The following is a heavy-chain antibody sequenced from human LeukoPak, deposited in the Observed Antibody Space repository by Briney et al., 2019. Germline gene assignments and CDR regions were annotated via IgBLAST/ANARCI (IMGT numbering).Heavy chain of an antibody. D-gene: IGHD3-10*01. CDR1: GFTFSNYW. V-gene: IGHV3-74*01. CDR3: FREGGD. Sequence: PGGSLRLSCEASGFTFSNYWMHWVRQAPGKGLVWVSYINIDERITGYADSVKGRFTISRDNAKNTLYLQMNSLRAEDTAIYYCFREGGDWGQGTLVTVSS. CDR2: INIDERIT. J-gene: IGHJ4*02.